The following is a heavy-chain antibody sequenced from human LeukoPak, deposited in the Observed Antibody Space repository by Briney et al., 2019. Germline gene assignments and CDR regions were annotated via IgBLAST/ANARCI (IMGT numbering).Heavy chain of an antibody. V-gene: IGHV4-34*01. CDR1: GGSFSGYY. CDR2: INHSGST. Sequence: SETLSLTCAVYGGSFSGYYWSWIRQPPGKGLEWIGEINHSGSTNYNPSLKSRVTISVDTSKNQFSLKLSSVTAADTAVYYCARGRPNLYCSSTSCYHYYYYGMDVWGLGTTVTVSS. D-gene: IGHD2-2*01. J-gene: IGHJ6*02. CDR3: ARGRPNLYCSSTSCYHYYYYGMDV.